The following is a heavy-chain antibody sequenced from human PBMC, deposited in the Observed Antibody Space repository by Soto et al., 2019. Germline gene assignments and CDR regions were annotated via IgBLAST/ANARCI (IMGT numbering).Heavy chain of an antibody. CDR3: AASGELYYFDY. Sequence: SETLSLTCTVSGGSISSGGYYWSWIRQHPGKGLEWIGYIYYSGSTYYNPSLKSRVTISVDTSKNQFSLKLSSVTAADTAVYYCAASGELYYFDYWGQGTLVTVSS. V-gene: IGHV4-31*03. CDR2: IYYSGST. J-gene: IGHJ4*02. CDR1: GGSISSGGYY. D-gene: IGHD2-15*01.